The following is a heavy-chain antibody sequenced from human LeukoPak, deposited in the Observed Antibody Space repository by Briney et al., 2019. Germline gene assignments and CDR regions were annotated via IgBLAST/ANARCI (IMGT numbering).Heavy chain of an antibody. Sequence: SVKVSCKASGGTFSSYAISWVRQAPGQGLEWMGRIIPILGIANSAQKFQGRVTITADKSTGTAYMELSSLRAEDTAVYFCARSPRRYSTGNFDYWGQGTLVTVSS. D-gene: IGHD5-12*01. CDR1: GGTFSSYA. V-gene: IGHV1-69*04. J-gene: IGHJ4*02. CDR2: IIPILGIA. CDR3: ARSPRRYSTGNFDY.